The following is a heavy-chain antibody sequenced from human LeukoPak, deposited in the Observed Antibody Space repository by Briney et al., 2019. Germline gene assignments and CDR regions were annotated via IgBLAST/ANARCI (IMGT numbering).Heavy chain of an antibody. V-gene: IGHV6-1*01. J-gene: IGHJ4*02. CDR2: TYYRSKGYN. D-gene: IGHD6-19*01. CDR3: ARDFGTTGWHTFDY. Sequence: SQTLSLTCVVSGHSVSSKNGAWNWIRQSPSRGLEWLGRTYYRSKGYNDYAESMEGRMTISQDTSKNQYSLHLNSVTPDDTAVYYCARDFGTTGWHTFDYWGQGTLVTVSS. CDR1: GHSVSSKNGA.